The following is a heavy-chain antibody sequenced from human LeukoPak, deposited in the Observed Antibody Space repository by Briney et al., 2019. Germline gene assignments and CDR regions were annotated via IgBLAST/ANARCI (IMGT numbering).Heavy chain of an antibody. Sequence: GGSLRLSCAASGFTFSSYAMSWVRQAPGKGLEWVSAISGSGGSTYYADSVKGQFTISRDNSKNTLYLQMNSLRAEDTAVYYCAKDREEYYYDSSGYSDYWGQGTLVTVSS. CDR3: AKDREEYYYDSSGYSDY. V-gene: IGHV3-23*01. J-gene: IGHJ4*02. CDR1: GFTFSSYA. D-gene: IGHD3-22*01. CDR2: ISGSGGST.